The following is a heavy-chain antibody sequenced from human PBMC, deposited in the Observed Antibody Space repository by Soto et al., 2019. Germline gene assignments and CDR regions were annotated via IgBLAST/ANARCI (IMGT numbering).Heavy chain of an antibody. CDR2: IYTSGST. J-gene: IGHJ5*02. CDR1: GGSISSYY. CDR3: ARDGYSSSWHWFDP. V-gene: IGHV4-4*07. D-gene: IGHD6-13*01. Sequence: SETLSLTCTVSGGSISSYYWSWIRQPAGKGLEWIGRIYTSGSTNYNPSLKSRVTMSVDTSKNQFSLKLSSVTAADTAVYYCARDGYSSSWHWFDPWGQGTLVTVSS.